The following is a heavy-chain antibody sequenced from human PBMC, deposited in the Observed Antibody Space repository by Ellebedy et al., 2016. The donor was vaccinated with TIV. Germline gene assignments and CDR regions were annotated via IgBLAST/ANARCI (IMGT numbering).Heavy chain of an antibody. CDR3: ARGGDYCSSTSCSPHYYYYMDV. CDR2: INPNSGGT. D-gene: IGHD2-2*01. CDR1: GYTFTGYY. J-gene: IGHJ6*03. V-gene: IGHV1-2*02. Sequence: ASVKVSXKASGYTFTGYYMHWVRQAPGQGLEWMGWINPNSGGTNYAQKFQGRVTMTRDTSISTAYMELSRLRSDDTAVYYCARGGDYCSSTSCSPHYYYYMDVWGKGTTVTVSS.